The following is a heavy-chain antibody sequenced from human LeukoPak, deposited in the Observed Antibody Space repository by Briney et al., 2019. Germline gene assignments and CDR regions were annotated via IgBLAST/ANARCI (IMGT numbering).Heavy chain of an antibody. CDR2: INQDGSER. J-gene: IGHJ4*02. CDR3: ARDATPPGIIFDN. CDR1: GFDIRHYY. D-gene: IGHD3-16*01. Sequence: GGSLRLSCVASGFDIRHYYMSWVRQAPGKGLEWVANINQDGSERWYADSVKGRFTISRDNARNSVYLQMNSLRTEDTAVYYCARDATPPGIIFDNWGQGTLVTVSS. V-gene: IGHV3-7*05.